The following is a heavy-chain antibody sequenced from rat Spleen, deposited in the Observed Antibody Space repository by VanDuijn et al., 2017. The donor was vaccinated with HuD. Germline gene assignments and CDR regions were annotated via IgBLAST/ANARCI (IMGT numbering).Heavy chain of an antibody. V-gene: IGHV5S10*01. D-gene: IGHD1-12*02. CDR3: TTDTFYDGTYYPGGFDY. J-gene: IGHJ2*01. CDR2: IIYDGTRT. CDR1: GFTFSDSN. Sequence: EVQLVESGGGLVQPGRSLKLSCAASGFTFSDSNMAWVRQAPKKGLEWVATIIYDGTRTYYRDSVKGRFTISRDNAKSTLYLQLDSLRSEDTATYYCTTDTFYDGTYYPGGFDYWGQGVMVTVSS.